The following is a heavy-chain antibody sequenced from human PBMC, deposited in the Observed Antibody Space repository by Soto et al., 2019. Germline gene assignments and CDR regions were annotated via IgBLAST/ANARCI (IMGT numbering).Heavy chain of an antibody. CDR3: ARAGGLGAVAVDY. D-gene: IGHD6-19*01. CDR1: GGSISSGCYS. Sequence: SETLALTFAVSGGSISSGCYSWSWVRQPPGKGLEWIGYIYHSGSTYYNPSLKSRVTISVDRSKNQFSLKLSSVTAADTAVYYCARAGGLGAVAVDYWGQGTLVTVSS. V-gene: IGHV4-30-2*01. CDR2: IYHSGST. J-gene: IGHJ4*02.